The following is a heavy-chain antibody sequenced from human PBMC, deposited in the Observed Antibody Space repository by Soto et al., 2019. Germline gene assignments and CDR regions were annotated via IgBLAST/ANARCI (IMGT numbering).Heavy chain of an antibody. V-gene: IGHV4-30-4*01. CDR1: GGSISSCDYY. CDR3: ASYQQSYAFDS. CDR2: IYYSGST. D-gene: IGHD2-2*01. Sequence: PSETLSLTCTVSGGSISSCDYYWSWIRQPPGKGLEWIGYIYYSGSTYYNPSLKSRVTISVDTSKNQFSLKLSSVTAADTAVYYCASYQQSYAFDSWGQGTMVTVSS. J-gene: IGHJ3*02.